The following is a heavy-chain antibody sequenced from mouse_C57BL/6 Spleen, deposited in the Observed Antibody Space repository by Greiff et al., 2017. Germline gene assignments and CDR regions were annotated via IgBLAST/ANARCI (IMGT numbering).Heavy chain of an antibody. J-gene: IGHJ4*01. D-gene: IGHD2-4*01. Sequence: QVQLQQSDAELVKPGASVKISCKVSGYTFTDHTIHWMKQRPEQGLEWIGYIYPRDGSTKYNEKFKGKATLTADKSSSTAYMQLNSLTSEDSAVYFCARTGYDYLDYYAMDYWGQGTSVTGSS. CDR1: GYTFTDHT. CDR3: ARTGYDYLDYYAMDY. CDR2: IYPRDGST. V-gene: IGHV1-78*01.